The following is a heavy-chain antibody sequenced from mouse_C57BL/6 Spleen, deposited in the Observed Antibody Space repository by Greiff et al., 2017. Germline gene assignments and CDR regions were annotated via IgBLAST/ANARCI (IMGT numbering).Heavy chain of an antibody. CDR2: IRNKANGYTT. V-gene: IGHV7-3*01. J-gene: IGHJ2*01. D-gene: IGHD1-1*01. CDR3: ARYKYYGSSYNVDN. CDR1: GFTFTDYY. Sequence: EVKLMESGGGLVQPGGSLSLSCAASGFTFTDYYMSWVRQPPGKALEWLGFIRNKANGYTTEYSASVKGRFTISRDNSQSILYLQMNALRAEDSATYYCARYKYYGSSYNVDNRGEGTTLADSS.